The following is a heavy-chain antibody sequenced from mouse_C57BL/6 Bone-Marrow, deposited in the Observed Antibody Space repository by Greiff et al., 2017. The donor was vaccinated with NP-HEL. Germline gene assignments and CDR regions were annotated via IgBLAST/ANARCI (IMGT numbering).Heavy chain of an antibody. V-gene: IGHV1-81*01. CDR2: IYPRSGNT. J-gene: IGHJ4*01. Sequence: QVHVKQSGAELARPGASVKLSCKASGYTFTSYGISWVKQRTGQGLEWIGEIYPRSGNTYYNEKFKGKATLTADKSSSTAYMELRSLTSEDSAVYFCASRYYGSRAMDYWGQGTSVTVSS. CDR3: ASRYYGSRAMDY. D-gene: IGHD1-1*01. CDR1: GYTFTSYG.